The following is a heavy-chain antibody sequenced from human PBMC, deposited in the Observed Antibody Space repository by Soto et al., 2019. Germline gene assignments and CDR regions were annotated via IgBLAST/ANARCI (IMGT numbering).Heavy chain of an antibody. J-gene: IGHJ4*02. D-gene: IGHD6-6*01. CDR2: ISYDGSNK. Sequence: GGSLRLSCAASGFTFSSYGMHWVRQAPGKGLEWVAVISYDGSNKYYADSVKGRFTISRDNSKNTLYLQMNSLRAEDTAVYYCAKDSGSSSAQPYFDYWGQGTLVTVSS. CDR1: GFTFSSYG. CDR3: AKDSGSSSAQPYFDY. V-gene: IGHV3-30*18.